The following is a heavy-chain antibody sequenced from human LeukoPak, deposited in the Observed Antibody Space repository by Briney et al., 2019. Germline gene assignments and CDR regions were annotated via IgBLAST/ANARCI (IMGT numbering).Heavy chain of an antibody. CDR1: GFRFSSYW. CDR2: IKQDGSEK. J-gene: IGHJ6*02. D-gene: IGHD3-16*01. Sequence: GGSLRLSCAASGFRFSSYWMSWVRQAPGKGLEWVANIKQDGSEKDYVDSVKGRFTISRDNAKNSLYLQMNSLRAEDTAVYCCARVRYDRPDYYYYGMDVWGQGTTVTVSS. V-gene: IGHV3-7*01. CDR3: ARVRYDRPDYYYYGMDV.